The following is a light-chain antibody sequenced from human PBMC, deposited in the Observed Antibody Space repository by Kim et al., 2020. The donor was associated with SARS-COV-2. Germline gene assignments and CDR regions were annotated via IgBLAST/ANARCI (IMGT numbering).Light chain of an antibody. CDR1: SGSIVSNY. CDR3: QSKK. V-gene: IGLV6-57*04. Sequence: NFMLTQPHSVSESPGKTVTISCTRSSGSIVSNYVQWYQQRPGSAPTTVIYEDNQRPSGVPDRFSGSIDSSSNSASLTISGLKTEDEADYYCQSKKFGGGTQLTVL. CDR2: EDN. J-gene: IGLJ2*01.